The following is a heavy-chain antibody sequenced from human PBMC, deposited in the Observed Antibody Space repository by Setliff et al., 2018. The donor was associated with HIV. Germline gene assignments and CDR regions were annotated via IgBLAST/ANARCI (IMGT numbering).Heavy chain of an antibody. D-gene: IGHD6-13*01. CDR2: ISQDGSNE. Sequence: PGGSLRLSCATSGFTFSSYAMHWVRQAPGKGLEWVAAISQDGSNEYYADSAKGRFTISRDNTKNTLYLQMNSLKPEDTAVYYCARIAAAAGGMDVWGKGTTVTVSS. J-gene: IGHJ6*03. V-gene: IGHV3-30*04. CDR1: GFTFSSYA. CDR3: ARIAAAAGGMDV.